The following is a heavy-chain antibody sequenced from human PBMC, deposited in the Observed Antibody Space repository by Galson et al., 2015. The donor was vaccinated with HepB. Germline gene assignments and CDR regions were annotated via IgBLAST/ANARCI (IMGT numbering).Heavy chain of an antibody. CDR3: AKDGIMVANNPYHFHY. CDR1: GSSFTRYA. V-gene: IGHV3-23*01. D-gene: IGHD2-15*01. J-gene: IGHJ4*02. CDR2: ITSSGGNS. Sequence: SLRLSCAASGSSFTRYAMTWVRQAPGKGLEWVSSITSSGGNSYYTDSVKGRFTVSRDNSKNTLLLQLNSLRAEDTAMYFCAKDGIMVANNPYHFHYWGQGTLVTGSS.